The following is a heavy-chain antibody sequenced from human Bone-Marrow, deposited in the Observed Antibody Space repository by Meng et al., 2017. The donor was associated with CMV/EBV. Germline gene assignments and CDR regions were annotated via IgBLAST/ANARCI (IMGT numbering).Heavy chain of an antibody. D-gene: IGHD5-12*01. J-gene: IGHJ4*02. CDR2: IYSGGST. CDR3: ASTTVLYSGYEGAANHN. V-gene: IGHV3-66*02. Sequence: GGSLRLSCAASGFTVSSHYMSWVRQAPGKGLQPVSVIYSGGSTYYADSVKGRFTISRDNSKNTLYLQMNSLRAEDTAVYYCASTTVLYSGYEGAANHNLGEGALVTVSS. CDR1: GFTVSSHY.